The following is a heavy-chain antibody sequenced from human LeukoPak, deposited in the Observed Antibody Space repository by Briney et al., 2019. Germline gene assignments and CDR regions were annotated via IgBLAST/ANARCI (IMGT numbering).Heavy chain of an antibody. CDR3: ARHYGP. CDR1: GDSIRNSRYS. CDR2: LDYSGST. D-gene: IGHD3-10*01. J-gene: IGHJ5*02. Sequence: SETLSLTCTVSGDSIRNSRYSWGWIRQSPRKGQEWIGSLDYSGSTYYNPSLKSRVTISVDTSKNQFSLRLSSVTAADTAVYYCARHYGPWGQGTLVTVSS. V-gene: IGHV4-39*01.